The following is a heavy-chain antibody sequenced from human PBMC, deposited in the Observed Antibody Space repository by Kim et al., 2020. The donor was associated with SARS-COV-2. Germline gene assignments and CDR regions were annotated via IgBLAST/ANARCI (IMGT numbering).Heavy chain of an antibody. Sequence: GGSLRLSCAASGFTFSSYGMHWVRQAPGKGLEGVAVICDDGSNKYYADSVKGRFTISRDNSKNTLYLQMNSLRAEDTAVYYCARGLATHDDYWGQGTLVTVSS. CDR3: ARGLATHDDY. V-gene: IGHV3-33*01. CDR2: ICDDGSNK. CDR1: GFTFSSYG. J-gene: IGHJ4*02.